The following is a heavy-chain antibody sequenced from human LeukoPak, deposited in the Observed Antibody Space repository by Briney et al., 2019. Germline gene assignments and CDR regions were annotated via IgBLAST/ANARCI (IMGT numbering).Heavy chain of an antibody. CDR3: AKEVVVSPLSVVPAFDI. CDR1: GFTFSSYG. D-gene: IGHD3-22*01. V-gene: IGHV3-23*01. J-gene: IGHJ3*02. CDR2: ISGSGGST. Sequence: PGGSLRLSCAASGFTFSSYGMSWVRQAPGKGLEWVSAISGSGGSTYYADSVKGRFTISRDNSKNTLYLQMNSLRAEDTAVYYCAKEVVVSPLSVVPAFDIWGQGTMVTVSS.